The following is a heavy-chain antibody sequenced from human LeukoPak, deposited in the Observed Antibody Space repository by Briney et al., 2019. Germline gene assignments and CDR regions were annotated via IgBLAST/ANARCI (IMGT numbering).Heavy chain of an antibody. CDR1: GFIFSSYW. J-gene: IGHJ6*02. CDR2: IKEDGSAK. CDR3: VMDMDV. V-gene: IGHV3-7*05. Sequence: PGGSLRLSCAASGFIFSSYWMNWVRQAPGKGLEWVANIKEDGSAKYYVDSVKGRFTISRDNAKNSLYLQMNSPRAEDTAVYYCVMDMDVWGQGTTVTVSS.